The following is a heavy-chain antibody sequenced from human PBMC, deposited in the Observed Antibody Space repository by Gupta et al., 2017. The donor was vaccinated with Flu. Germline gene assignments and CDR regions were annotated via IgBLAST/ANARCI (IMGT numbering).Heavy chain of an antibody. CDR2: ITKHSNYI. Sequence: EIQLVESGGGLVKPGGSLRLSCAASGFTFSDYSMNWVRQAPGKGLEWVSSITKHSNYIYYADSVKGRFTISRDNAKTYLYLQMNSLRAADTAVYYCARASSHYFDSRGHWGQGTLVTVSA. CDR1: GFTFSDYS. CDR3: ARASSHYFDSRGH. V-gene: IGHV3-21*02. J-gene: IGHJ1*01. D-gene: IGHD3-22*01.